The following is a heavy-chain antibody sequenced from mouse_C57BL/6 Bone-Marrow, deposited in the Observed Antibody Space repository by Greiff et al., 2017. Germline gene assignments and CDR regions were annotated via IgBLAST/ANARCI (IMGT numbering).Heavy chain of an antibody. CDR1: GYTFTSYG. V-gene: IGHV1-81*01. CDR2: IYPRSGNT. D-gene: IGHD2-5*01. Sequence: QVQLKESGAELARPGASVKLSCKASGYTFTSYGISWVKQRTGQGLEWIGEIYPRSGNTYYNEKFKGKATLTADNSSSTAYMELRSLTSEDSAVYFCASPLYYSNYPDDWGQGTTLTVSS. J-gene: IGHJ2*01. CDR3: ASPLYYSNYPDD.